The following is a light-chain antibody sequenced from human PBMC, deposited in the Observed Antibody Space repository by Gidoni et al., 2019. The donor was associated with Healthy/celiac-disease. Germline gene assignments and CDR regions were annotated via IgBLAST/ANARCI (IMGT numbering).Light chain of an antibody. CDR2: DAS. CDR3: QQYDNLPIT. V-gene: IGKV1-33*01. CDR1: QDISNY. J-gene: IGKJ5*01. Sequence: DIQMTQYPSSLSASVGDRVTITCQASQDISNYLNWYQQKPGKAPKLLIYDASNLETGVPSRFSGSGSGTDFTFAISILQPEDIATYYCQQYDNLPITFXQXTRLEIK.